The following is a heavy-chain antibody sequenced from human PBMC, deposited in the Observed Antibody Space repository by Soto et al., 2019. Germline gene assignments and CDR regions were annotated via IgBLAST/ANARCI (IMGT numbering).Heavy chain of an antibody. CDR2: INPGGGST. V-gene: IGHV1-46*01. D-gene: IGHD6-13*01. CDR3: ARGSRSWYMY. Sequence: ASVKVSCKASGYTFTSYYMHWVRQAPGQGLEWMGIINPGGGSTTYAQKFQGRVTMTRDTSTSTVYMELSSLRSDDTAVYYCARGSRSWYMYWGQGTLVTVSS. CDR1: GYTFTSYY. J-gene: IGHJ4*02.